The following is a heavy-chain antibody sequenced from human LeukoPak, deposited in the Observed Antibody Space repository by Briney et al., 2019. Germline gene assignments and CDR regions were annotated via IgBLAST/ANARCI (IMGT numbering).Heavy chain of an antibody. CDR1: GFTFSDHA. Sequence: GGALRLSCAASGFTFSDHAMNLVRQAPGKGLEWVSSLSESGETTDYADSVKGRFTISRDNSKNTVYLQMNSLRADDTAVYYCAKQWLVGIWGQGTLVTVSS. V-gene: IGHV3-23*01. J-gene: IGHJ4*02. CDR2: LSESGETT. CDR3: AKQWLVGI. D-gene: IGHD6-19*01.